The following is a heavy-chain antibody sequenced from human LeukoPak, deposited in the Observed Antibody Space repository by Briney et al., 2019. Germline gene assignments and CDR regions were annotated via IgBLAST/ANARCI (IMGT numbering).Heavy chain of an antibody. CDR2: ISYDGSNK. Sequence: PGGSLRLSCAASGFTFSSYAMHWVRQAPGKGLEWVAVISYDGSNKYYADSVKGRFTISRDNSKNTLYLQMNSLRAADTAVYYCASLYGGGLWYYFDYWGQGTLVTVSS. J-gene: IGHJ4*02. CDR3: ASLYGGGLWYYFDY. D-gene: IGHD2-15*01. V-gene: IGHV3-30*04. CDR1: GFTFSSYA.